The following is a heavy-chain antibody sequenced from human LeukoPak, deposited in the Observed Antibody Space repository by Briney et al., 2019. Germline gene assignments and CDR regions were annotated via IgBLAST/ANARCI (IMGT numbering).Heavy chain of an antibody. CDR1: GASVSGSNYY. CDR3: AKSGGYGLIDY. Sequence: PSETLSLTCAVCGASVSGSNYYWGWIRQPPGKGLEWIGNIYSSGSTCYNASLQSRVTISIDTSKNQFSLRLNSVTAADTAMYYCAKSGGYGLIDYWGQGTRVTVSS. CDR2: IYSSGST. D-gene: IGHD1-26*01. V-gene: IGHV4-39*01. J-gene: IGHJ4*02.